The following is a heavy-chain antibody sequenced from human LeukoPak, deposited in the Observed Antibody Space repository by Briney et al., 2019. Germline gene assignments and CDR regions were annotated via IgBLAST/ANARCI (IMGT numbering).Heavy chain of an antibody. D-gene: IGHD3-22*01. V-gene: IGHV4-30-2*01. Sequence: SETLSLTCAVSGGSISSGGYSWSWIRQPPGKGLEWIGYIYHSGSTYYNPSLKSRVTISVDRSKNQFSLKLSSVTAADTAVYYCARGSSGYRIDYWGQGTLVTVSS. CDR1: GGSISSGGYS. CDR3: ARGSSGYRIDY. CDR2: IYHSGST. J-gene: IGHJ4*02.